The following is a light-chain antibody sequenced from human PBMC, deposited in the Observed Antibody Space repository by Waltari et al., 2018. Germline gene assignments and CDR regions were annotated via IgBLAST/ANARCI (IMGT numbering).Light chain of an antibody. CDR1: QSVLYSSNNKNY. CDR3: QQYYSIPPT. CDR2: WAS. J-gene: IGKJ3*01. Sequence: DIVMTQSPDSLAVSLGERATINCKSSQSVLYSSNNKNYLAWYQQKPGQPPKLLIYWASTLESGVPDRFSGSGSGTDFTLTISSLQAEDVAVYYCQQYYSIPPTFGPGTKVDIK. V-gene: IGKV4-1*01.